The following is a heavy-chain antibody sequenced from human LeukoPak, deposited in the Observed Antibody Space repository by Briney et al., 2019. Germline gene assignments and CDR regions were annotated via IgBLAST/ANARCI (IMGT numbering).Heavy chain of an antibody. D-gene: IGHD1-26*01. CDR2: IIPIFGTA. CDR3: ATQKYSQDYFDY. CDR1: GGTFSSYA. V-gene: IGHV1-69*05. J-gene: IGHJ4*02. Sequence: SVKVSCKASGGTFSSYAISWVRQAPGQGLEWMGGIIPIFGTANYAQKFQGRVTITTDESTSTAYMELSSLRSEDTAVYYCATQKYSQDYFDYWGQGTLVTVSS.